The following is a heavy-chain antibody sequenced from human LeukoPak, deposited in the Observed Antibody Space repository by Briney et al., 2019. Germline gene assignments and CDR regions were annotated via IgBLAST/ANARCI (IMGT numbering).Heavy chain of an antibody. CDR2: SSSGGSAI. D-gene: IGHD6-19*01. V-gene: IGHV3-11*04. Sequence: GGSLRLPCAASGFTFSDYYTSWIRQAPGKGLEWVSYSSSGGSAIYYAVSVKGRFTISRDNAKNSVYLQMNSLRAEDTAVYYCATTRYSSASYSVYWGQGTLVTVSS. CDR1: GFTFSDYY. CDR3: ATTRYSSASYSVY. J-gene: IGHJ4*02.